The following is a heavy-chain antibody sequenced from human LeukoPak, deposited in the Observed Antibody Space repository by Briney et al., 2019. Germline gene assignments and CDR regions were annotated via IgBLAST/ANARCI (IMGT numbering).Heavy chain of an antibody. V-gene: IGHV4-59*01. CDR2: IYYSGST. CDR3: ARGRERWYYYGMDV. J-gene: IGHJ6*02. Sequence: SETLSLTCSVSGGSISSYYWSWIRQPPGKGLEWIGYIYYSGSTNYNPSLKSRVTISVDTSKNQFSLRLTSVTAADTAVYYCARGRERWYYYGMDVWGQGTTVTVSS. CDR1: GGSISSYY. D-gene: IGHD2-15*01.